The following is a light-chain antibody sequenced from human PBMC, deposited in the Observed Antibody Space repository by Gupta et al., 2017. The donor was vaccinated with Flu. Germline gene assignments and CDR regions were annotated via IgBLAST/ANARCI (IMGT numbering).Light chain of an antibody. CDR3: RQLNSYSLT. V-gene: IGKV1-9*01. J-gene: IGKJ4*01. CDR2: DAA. CDR1: QDSSNY. Sequence: GDRVTITCRASQDSSNYFVWCQQKTRGAAQRLIFDAATCQSTGPSKCCSGSSAGKYFLTISSMQHDDVVTVYCRQLNSYSLTFGGGTKVEIK.